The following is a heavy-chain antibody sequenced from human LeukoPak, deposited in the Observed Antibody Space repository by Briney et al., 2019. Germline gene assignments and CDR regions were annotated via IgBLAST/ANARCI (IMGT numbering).Heavy chain of an antibody. CDR3: ASAYSSGWFPHFGDY. D-gene: IGHD6-19*01. J-gene: IGHJ4*02. Sequence: SVKVSCKVSGGTFNTYALSWVRQAPGQGLEWLGGIIPFSGTVNYAQKFQGRLTITADESTITAYMALSNLRFEDTAIYYCASAYSSGWFPHFGDYWGQGTLVTVSS. CDR2: IIPFSGTV. CDR1: GGTFNTYA. V-gene: IGHV1-69*13.